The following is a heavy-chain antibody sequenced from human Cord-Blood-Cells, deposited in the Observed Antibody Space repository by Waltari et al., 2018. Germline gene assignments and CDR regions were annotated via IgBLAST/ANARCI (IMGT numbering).Heavy chain of an antibody. CDR2: ISSSSSTI. CDR1: GFPFSSYS. V-gene: IGHV3-48*02. J-gene: IGHJ4*02. Sequence: EVQLVESGGGLVQPGGSLRLSCAASGFPFSSYSMNWVRQAPGTGMEWVSYISSSSSTIYYADSVKGRFTISRDNAKNSLYMQMNSLRDEDTAVYYCARDRVGYCSSTSCYEGDSYFDYWGQGTLVTVSS. D-gene: IGHD2-2*01. CDR3: ARDRVGYCSSTSCYEGDSYFDY.